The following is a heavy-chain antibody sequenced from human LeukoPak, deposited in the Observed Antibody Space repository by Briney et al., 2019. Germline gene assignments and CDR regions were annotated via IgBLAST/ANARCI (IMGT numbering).Heavy chain of an antibody. V-gene: IGHV3-7*01. CDR2: ITQDGSEK. Sequence: GGSLRLSCAASGFSFSTYWMSWVRQAPGKGLEWVASITQDGSEKYYVDSVKSRFTISRDNAKNSLYLQMNSLRAEDTAVYYCARDRWGLLGGDFWGQGTLVTVSS. D-gene: IGHD2-8*01. J-gene: IGHJ4*02. CDR1: GFSFSTYW. CDR3: ARDRWGLLGGDF.